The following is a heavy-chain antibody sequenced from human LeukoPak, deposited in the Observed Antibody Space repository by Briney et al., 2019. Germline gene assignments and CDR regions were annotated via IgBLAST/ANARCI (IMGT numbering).Heavy chain of an antibody. D-gene: IGHD3-9*01. Sequence: SETLSLTCTVSGGSISSYYWGWIRQPPGKGLEWIGSIYHSGGTYYNPSLKSRVTISVDTSKNQFSLKLSSVTAADTAVYYCARLARRYDILTGYPPYYYYYYMDVWGKGTTVTISS. CDR2: IYHSGGT. CDR1: GGSISSYY. J-gene: IGHJ6*03. V-gene: IGHV4-39*07. CDR3: ARLARRYDILTGYPPYYYYYYMDV.